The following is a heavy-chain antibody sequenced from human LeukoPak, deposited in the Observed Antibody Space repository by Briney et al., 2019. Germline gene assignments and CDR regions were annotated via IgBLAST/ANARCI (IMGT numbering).Heavy chain of an antibody. CDR1: GGSIRTNY. CDR2: AHSRGHT. Sequence: PSETLSLTCTVYGGSIRTNYWSWIRQAPGKGLEWIGYAHSRGHTRSNPSLESRVTISVDMSNNHLSLRLTSVTAADTAVYYCARDSYDYDSHFEDVFDSWGQGTMVTVSS. V-gene: IGHV4-59*01. CDR3: ARDSYDYDSHFEDVFDS. J-gene: IGHJ3*01. D-gene: IGHD5-18*01.